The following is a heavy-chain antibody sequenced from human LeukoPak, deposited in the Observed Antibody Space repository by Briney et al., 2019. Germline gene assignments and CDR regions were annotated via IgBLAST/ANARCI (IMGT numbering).Heavy chain of an antibody. D-gene: IGHD2-15*01. CDR2: ISGSGGST. Sequence: PGGSLRLSCAASGFTFTSYAMTWVRQAPGKGLEWVSAISGSGGSTYYADSVKGRVTISRDNSKNTLYLQINSLRAQDTAVYYCAKGRYCSGASCSHFAYWGPGTPVTVSS. J-gene: IGHJ4*01. CDR3: AKGRYCSGASCSHFAY. V-gene: IGHV3-23*01. CDR1: GFTFTSYA.